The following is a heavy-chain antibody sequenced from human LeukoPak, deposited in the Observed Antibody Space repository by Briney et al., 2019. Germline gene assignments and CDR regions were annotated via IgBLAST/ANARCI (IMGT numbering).Heavy chain of an antibody. CDR2: IYYIGST. CDR3: ARHLSAAGTPPFFQH. J-gene: IGHJ1*01. D-gene: IGHD6-13*01. V-gene: IGHV4-59*08. CDR1: GGSISIYY. Sequence: SDTLSLTCTLSGGSISIYYCSCSRHPPGRRLECITYIYYIGSTNYNPSLKSRVTISVDTFKIQFSLKLSSVTAADTAVYSCARHLSAAGTPPFFQHWGQGTLVTVSS.